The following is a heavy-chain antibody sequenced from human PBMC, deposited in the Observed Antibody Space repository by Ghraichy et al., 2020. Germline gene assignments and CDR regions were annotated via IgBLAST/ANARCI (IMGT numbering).Heavy chain of an antibody. D-gene: IGHD3-3*01. CDR1: GFTFSSYA. J-gene: IGHJ4*02. V-gene: IGHV3-23*01. Sequence: GGSLRLSCAASGFTFSSYAMSWVRQAPGKGLEWVSAISGSGGSTYYADSVKGRFTISRDNSKNTLYLQMNSLRAEDTAVYYCAKVNVRDFWSGYGVEHEPYYFDYWGQGTLVTVSS. CDR3: AKVNVRDFWSGYGVEHEPYYFDY. CDR2: ISGSGGST.